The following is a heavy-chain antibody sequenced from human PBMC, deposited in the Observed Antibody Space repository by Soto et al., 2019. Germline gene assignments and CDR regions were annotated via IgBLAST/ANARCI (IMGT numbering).Heavy chain of an antibody. CDR3: ASGAGQVRNLGGLLDC. V-gene: IGHV1-18*04. J-gene: IGHJ4*02. CDR1: GYTFRTHG. CDR2: ISGYNGNT. D-gene: IGHD3-16*01. Sequence: ASVKVSCKASGYTFRTHGVSWVRRAPGQGLEWMGWISGYNGNTNYAQKFQGRVTMTTETSTNTAYMELRSLRSDDTALYYCASGAGQVRNLGGLLDCWGREPRVTASS.